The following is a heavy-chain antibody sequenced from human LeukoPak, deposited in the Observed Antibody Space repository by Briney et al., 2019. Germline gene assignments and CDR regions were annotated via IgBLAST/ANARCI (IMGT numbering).Heavy chain of an antibody. V-gene: IGHV3-7*01. Sequence: GGSLRLSCVASGFTFSNAWMSWVRQAPGKGLEWVANIRQDGSTKFYADSVKGRFTISRDNAKNSVFLQMDNLTPDDTAVYYCARAVDLADYWGQGTLVTVSS. CDR1: GFTFSNAW. J-gene: IGHJ4*02. CDR2: IRQDGSTK. CDR3: ARAVDLADY.